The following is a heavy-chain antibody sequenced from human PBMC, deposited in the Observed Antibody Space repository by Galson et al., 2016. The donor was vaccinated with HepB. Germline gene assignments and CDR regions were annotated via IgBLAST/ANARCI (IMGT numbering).Heavy chain of an antibody. CDR3: TRVTCGGGACQDVFAI. D-gene: IGHD2-21*02. CDR1: GGSISTDSW. V-gene: IGHV4-4*02. Sequence: SETLSLTCAVSGGSISTDSWWHWARQPPGQGLEWIGEIYHDGGTNYNPSLKSRLSMSVDKSKNQFSLNLSSVTAADAAVYYCTRVTCGGGACQDVFAIWGQGIMVTVSS. CDR2: IYHDGGT. J-gene: IGHJ3*02.